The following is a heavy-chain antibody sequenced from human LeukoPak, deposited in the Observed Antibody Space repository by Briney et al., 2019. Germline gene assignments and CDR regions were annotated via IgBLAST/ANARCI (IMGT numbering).Heavy chain of an antibody. D-gene: IGHD3-10*01. J-gene: IGHJ3*02. CDR2: ISGSGGGT. CDR1: GFTFSSYP. CDR3: AKGSGTRAFDI. V-gene: IGHV3-23*01. Sequence: GGSLRLSCAASGFTFSSYPMSWGRQAPGKGLEWVSGISGSGGGTFYPESVKGRFIISRDNSKNTLYLQMNSLRAEDTAVYYCAKGSGTRAFDIWGQETRFTVSS.